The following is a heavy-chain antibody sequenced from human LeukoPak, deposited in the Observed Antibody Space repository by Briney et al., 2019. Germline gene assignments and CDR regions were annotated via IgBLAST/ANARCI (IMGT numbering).Heavy chain of an antibody. Sequence: GESLKMSCKGSGYSFTSYWIGWVRQMPGKGLEWMGIIYPGDSDTRYSPSFQGQVTISADKSISTAYLQWSSLKASDTAMYYCARHNSGGYSYGPLYYFDYWGQGTLVTVSS. CDR1: GYSFTSYW. CDR2: IYPGDSDT. J-gene: IGHJ4*02. D-gene: IGHD5-18*01. V-gene: IGHV5-51*01. CDR3: ARHNSGGYSYGPLYYFDY.